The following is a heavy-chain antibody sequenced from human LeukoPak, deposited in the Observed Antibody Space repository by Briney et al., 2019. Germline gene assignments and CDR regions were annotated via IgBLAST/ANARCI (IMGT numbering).Heavy chain of an antibody. D-gene: IGHD6-13*01. CDR3: ARDTRSGSSWYFWNSDYYYGMDD. Sequence: ASVKVSCKASGYTFTSYYMHWARQAPGQGLEWMGIINPSGGSTSYAQKFQGRVTMTRDTSTSTVYMELSSLRSEDTAVYYCARDTRSGSSWYFWNSDYYYGMDDWGQGTTVTVSS. CDR2: INPSGGST. J-gene: IGHJ6*02. CDR1: GYTFTSYY. V-gene: IGHV1-46*01.